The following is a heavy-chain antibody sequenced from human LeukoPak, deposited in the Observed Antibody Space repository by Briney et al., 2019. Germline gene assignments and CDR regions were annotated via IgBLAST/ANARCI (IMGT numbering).Heavy chain of an antibody. CDR2: INPNSGGT. D-gene: IGHD3-22*01. CDR1: GYTFTGYY. Sequence: ASVKVSCKASGYTFTGYYMHWARQAPGQGLEWMGWINPNSGGTNYAQKFQGRVTMTRDTSISTAYMELSRLRSDDTAVYYCARVHYYYDPFDYWGQGTLVTVSS. CDR3: ARVHYYYDPFDY. V-gene: IGHV1-2*02. J-gene: IGHJ4*02.